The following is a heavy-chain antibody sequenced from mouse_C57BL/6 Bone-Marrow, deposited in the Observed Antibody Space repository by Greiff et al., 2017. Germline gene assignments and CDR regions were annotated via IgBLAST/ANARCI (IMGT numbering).Heavy chain of an antibody. Sequence: EVQLQESGAELVKPGASVKLSCTASGFNIKDYYMHWVQQRPEQGLEWIGRIDPEDGETKYAPKFPGKATITADTSSNTAYLQLSSLTSEDTAVYYCARSGHITTVVAPDYWGQGTTLTVSS. CDR1: GFNIKDYY. CDR3: ARSGHITTVVAPDY. J-gene: IGHJ2*01. D-gene: IGHD1-1*01. CDR2: IDPEDGET. V-gene: IGHV14-2*01.